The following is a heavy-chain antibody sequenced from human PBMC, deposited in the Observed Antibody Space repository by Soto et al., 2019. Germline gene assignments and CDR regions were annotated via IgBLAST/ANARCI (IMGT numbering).Heavy chain of an antibody. CDR1: GGTFSSYA. CDR2: IIAGYGNA. CDR3: ARGGEPIDY. Sequence: GASVKVSCKASGGTFSSYAISWVRQAPGQGLEWMGGIIAGYGNANYSQKFQGRVTITGDASTSTAYMELSSLRSEDTAVYYCARGGEPIDYWGQGTLVTVS. D-gene: IGHD2-21*01. J-gene: IGHJ4*02. V-gene: IGHV1-69*13.